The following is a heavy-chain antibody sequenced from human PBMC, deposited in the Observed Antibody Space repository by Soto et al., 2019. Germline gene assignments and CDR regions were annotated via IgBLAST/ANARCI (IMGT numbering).Heavy chain of an antibody. Sequence: SVKVSCKASGGTFSTHAIIWVRQAPGHGLEWMGGIIPISGTTYYTQKFQGRVTITADEPTSTAFMELSSLKSEDTAVFYCARGYCRGGNCYSGMDVWGQGPMVTVYS. V-gene: IGHV1-69*13. CDR1: GGTFSTHA. CDR3: ARGYCRGGNCYSGMDV. CDR2: IIPISGTT. D-gene: IGHD2-15*01. J-gene: IGHJ6*02.